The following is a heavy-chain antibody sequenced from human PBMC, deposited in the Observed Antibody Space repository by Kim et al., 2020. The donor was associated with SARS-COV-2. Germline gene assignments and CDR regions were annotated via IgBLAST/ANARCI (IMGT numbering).Heavy chain of an antibody. D-gene: IGHD6-13*01. J-gene: IGHJ4*02. Sequence: ASPGTSQFTHSRDNSNNTLYLTMNSRRAEDTAVYYCAKEGIAAAGKPFDYWGQGTLVTVSS. V-gene: IGHV3-30*02. CDR3: AKEGIAAAGKPFDY.